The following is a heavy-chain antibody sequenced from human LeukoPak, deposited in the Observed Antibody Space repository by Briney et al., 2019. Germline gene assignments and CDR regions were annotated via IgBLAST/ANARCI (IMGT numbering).Heavy chain of an antibody. CDR2: IKQDRSEK. D-gene: IGHD3-3*01. Sequence: GGSLRLSCAASGLTFTNYWMSWVRQAPGKGLELVANIKQDRSEKYYVDSVKGRFTISRDNAKNSLYLQMNSLRAEDTAVYYCARLREIPVFGVVTKSTSYFDYWGQGTLVTVSS. CDR1: GLTFTNYW. CDR3: ARLREIPVFGVVTKSTSYFDY. J-gene: IGHJ4*02. V-gene: IGHV3-7*01.